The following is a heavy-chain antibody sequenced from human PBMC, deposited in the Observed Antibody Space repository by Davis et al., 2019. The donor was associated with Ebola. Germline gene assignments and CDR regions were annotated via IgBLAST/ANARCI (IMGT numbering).Heavy chain of an antibody. CDR3: AREAGDLRFYGMDV. CDR2: ISAYNGNT. D-gene: IGHD5/OR15-5a*01. V-gene: IGHV1-18*01. J-gene: IGHJ6*02. CDR1: GYTFTSYG. Sequence: AASVKVSCKASGYTFTSYGISWVRQAPGQGLEWMGWISAYNGNTNYAQKLQGRVTMTTDTSTSTAYMELRSLRSDDTAVYYCAREAGDLRFYGMDVWGQGTTVTVSS.